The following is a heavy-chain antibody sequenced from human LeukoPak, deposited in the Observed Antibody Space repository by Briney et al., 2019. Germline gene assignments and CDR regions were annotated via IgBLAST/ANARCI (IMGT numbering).Heavy chain of an antibody. CDR2: IYYSGST. CDR3: ARGREQQLTRGYYFDY. D-gene: IGHD6-13*01. J-gene: IGHJ4*02. Sequence: SQTLSLTCTVSGGSISSGGYYWSWIRQHPGKGLEWIGHIYYSGSTYYNPSLKSRVTISVDTSKNQFSLKLSSVTAADTAVYYCARGREQQLTRGYYFDYWGQGTLVTVSS. CDR1: GGSISSGGYY. V-gene: IGHV4-31*03.